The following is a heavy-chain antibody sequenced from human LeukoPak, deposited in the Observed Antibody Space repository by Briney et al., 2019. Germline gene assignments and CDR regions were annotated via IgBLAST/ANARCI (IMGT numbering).Heavy chain of an antibody. CDR1: GFALSSDC. CDR2: IVSSSLTI. V-gene: IGHV3-48*01. Sequence: GGSLRLSCAASGFALSSDCMKWVWQAPGGGLEWVSYIVSSSLTIYYADSVKGRFTISRDNAKESLYLQMNRLRAEDTAVYYCVRGGPSTWSWGQGTLVTVSS. D-gene: IGHD2-15*01. J-gene: IGHJ5*02. CDR3: VRGGPSTWS.